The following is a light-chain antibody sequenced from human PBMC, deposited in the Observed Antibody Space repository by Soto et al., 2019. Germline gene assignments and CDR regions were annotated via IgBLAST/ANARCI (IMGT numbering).Light chain of an antibody. J-gene: IGKJ1*01. V-gene: IGKV3-15*01. Sequence: EIVMTQSPATLSVSPGERATLSCRASQSVSSNLAWYQQKPGQAPRLLIYGASTRATGIPARFSVSGSVTEFTLTISGLQSEDFAVYDCQQYNNWPPGTFGQGTKVEIK. CDR2: GAS. CDR1: QSVSSN. CDR3: QQYNNWPPGT.